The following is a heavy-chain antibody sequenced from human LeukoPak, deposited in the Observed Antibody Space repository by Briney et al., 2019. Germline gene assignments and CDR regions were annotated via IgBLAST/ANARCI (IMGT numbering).Heavy chain of an antibody. CDR3: ARGGRWELPRPYAFDI. D-gene: IGHD1-26*01. CDR1: GYTFTSYG. V-gene: IGHV1-18*01. Sequence: ASVKVSCKASGYTFTSYGISWVRQAPGQGLEWMGWISAYNGNTNYAQKLQGRVTMTTDTSTGTAYMELRSLRSDDTAVYYCARGGRWELPRPYAFDIWGQGTTVTVSS. J-gene: IGHJ3*02. CDR2: ISAYNGNT.